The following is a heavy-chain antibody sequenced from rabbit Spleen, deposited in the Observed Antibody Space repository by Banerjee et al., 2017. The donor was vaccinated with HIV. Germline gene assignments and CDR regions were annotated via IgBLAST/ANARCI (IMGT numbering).Heavy chain of an antibody. D-gene: IGHD7-1*01. V-gene: IGHV1S45*01. J-gene: IGHJ6*01. CDR2: INIVTGKS. CDR3: ARDTGSRFSSYGMDL. CDR1: GVSLNDKDV. Sequence: EQLEESGGGLVKPEGSLTLTCKASGVSLNDKDVMCWVRQAPGKGLEWIACINIVTGKSVYASWAKGRFIMSRTSSTTVTLQMTSLTVADTATYFCARDTGSRFSSYGMDLWGPGTLVTV.